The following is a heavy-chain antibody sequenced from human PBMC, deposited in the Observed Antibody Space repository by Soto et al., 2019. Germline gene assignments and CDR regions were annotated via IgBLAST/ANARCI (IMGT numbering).Heavy chain of an antibody. CDR3: ARELGLAAAGSRAFDI. J-gene: IGHJ3*02. CDR2: INPSGGST. Sequence: ASVKVSCKASGYTFTSYYMHWVRQAPGQGLEWMGIINPSGGSTSYAQKFQGRVTMTRDTSTSTVYMELSSLRSEDTAVYYCARELGLAAAGSRAFDIWGKGTMVTVSS. V-gene: IGHV1-46*01. D-gene: IGHD6-13*01. CDR1: GYTFTSYY.